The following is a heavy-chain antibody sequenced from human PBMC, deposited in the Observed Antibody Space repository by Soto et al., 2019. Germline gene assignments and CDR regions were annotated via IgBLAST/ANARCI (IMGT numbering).Heavy chain of an antibody. CDR2: ISGSGAGT. V-gene: IGHV3-23*01. D-gene: IGHD3-22*01. CDR3: AKERSSGYSYFDY. Sequence: GGSLRLSCAASGITFSNHAMSWVRQAPGKGLEWVSTISGSGAGTYYADSVKGRFTISRDNSKNTVYLQVSSLRAEDTAVYYCAKERSSGYSYFDYWGQGTLVTVSS. CDR1: GITFSNHA. J-gene: IGHJ4*02.